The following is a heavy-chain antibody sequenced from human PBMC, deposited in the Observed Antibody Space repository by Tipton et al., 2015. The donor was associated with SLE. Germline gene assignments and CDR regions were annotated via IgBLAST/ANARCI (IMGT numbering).Heavy chain of an antibody. CDR3: VKQIAGAGSS. V-gene: IGHV3-7*01. D-gene: IGHD1-26*01. CDR2: MKEDGTEI. CDR1: GFTFSSYW. J-gene: IGHJ4*02. Sequence: SLRLSCAASGFTFSSYWMTWVRQAPGKGLEWVANMKEDGTEIYYVDSVKGRFTISRDNAQSSLYLQMNSLGAEDTAVYYCVKQIAGAGSSWGQGTLVTVSS.